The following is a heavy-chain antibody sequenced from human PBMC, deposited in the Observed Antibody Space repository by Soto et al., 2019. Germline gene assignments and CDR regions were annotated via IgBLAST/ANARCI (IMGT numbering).Heavy chain of an antibody. Sequence: GGSLRLSCAASGFTFSSYAMSWVRQAPGKGLEWISYISSSSNTIYYADSVKGRFTISRDNAKKSLYLQMNSLRAEDTAVYYCARDWDYHFDYWGQGTLVTVSS. V-gene: IGHV3-48*01. CDR2: ISSSSNTI. CDR1: GFTFSSYA. CDR3: ARDWDYHFDY. J-gene: IGHJ4*02. D-gene: IGHD1-7*01.